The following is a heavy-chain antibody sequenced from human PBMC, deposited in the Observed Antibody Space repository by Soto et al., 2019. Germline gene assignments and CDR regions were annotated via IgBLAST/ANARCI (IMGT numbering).Heavy chain of an antibody. CDR2: ISWNSGTI. D-gene: IGHD2-8*02. J-gene: IGHJ6*02. CDR3: AKSTGGTANGMGV. CDR1: GFSFADYA. V-gene: IGHV3-9*01. Sequence: EVQVVESGGGLVQPGRSMRLSCAASGFSFADYAMHWVRQAPGKGLEWVSGISWNSGTIGYADSVKGRFTISRDNAKKSLYRQMNSLRAEYTALYYCAKSTGGTANGMGVLGQGTTVTVSS.